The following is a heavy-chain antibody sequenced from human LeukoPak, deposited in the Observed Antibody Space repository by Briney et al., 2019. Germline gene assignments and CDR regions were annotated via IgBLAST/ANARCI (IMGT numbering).Heavy chain of an antibody. V-gene: IGHV4-59*01. Sequence: PSETLSLTCTVSGGSISSYYWSWIRQPPGKGLEWIGYIYYSGSTNYNPSLKSRVTISVDTSKNQFSLKLSSVTAADTAVYYCAALYYDSPPFDYWGQGTLVTVSS. D-gene: IGHD3-22*01. CDR1: GGSISSYY. J-gene: IGHJ4*02. CDR2: IYYSGST. CDR3: AALYYDSPPFDY.